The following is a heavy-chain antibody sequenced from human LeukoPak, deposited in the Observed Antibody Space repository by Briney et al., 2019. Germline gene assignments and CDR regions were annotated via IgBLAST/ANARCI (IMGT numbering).Heavy chain of an antibody. J-gene: IGHJ6*03. V-gene: IGHV4-34*01. D-gene: IGHD1-14*01. CDR3: ARGPHDYYYYYYMDV. CDR1: GGSFSGYY. Sequence: SETLSLTCAVYGGSFSGYYWSWIRQPPGKGLEWIGEINHSGSTNYNPSLKSRVTISVDTSKNQFSLKLSSVTAADTAVYYCARGPHDYYYYYYMDVWGKGTTATVSS. CDR2: INHSGST.